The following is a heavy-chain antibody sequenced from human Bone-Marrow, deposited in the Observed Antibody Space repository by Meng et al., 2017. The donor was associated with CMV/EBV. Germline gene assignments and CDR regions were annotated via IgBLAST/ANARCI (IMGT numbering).Heavy chain of an antibody. J-gene: IGHJ6*02. CDR3: ARGQGWSMYAMDV. CDR2: ISHDGSNK. CDR1: GFTFSSFT. D-gene: IGHD2-8*02. Sequence: GGSLRLSCATSGFTFSSFTFNWVRQAPGKGLEWVTVISHDGSNKYYAGSVKGRFTISRDSSKNTVYLQMNSLRAEDTAVYFCARGQGWSMYAMDVWGQGTTVTVSS. V-gene: IGHV3-30*04.